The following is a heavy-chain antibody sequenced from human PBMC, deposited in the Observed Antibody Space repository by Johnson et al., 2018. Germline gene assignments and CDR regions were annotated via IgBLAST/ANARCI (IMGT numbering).Heavy chain of an antibody. J-gene: IGHJ6*02. CDR1: GFTFSSYP. V-gene: IGHV3-21*04. Sequence: VQLVQSGGVVVQPGRSLRLSCAASGFTFSSYPIHWVRQAPGKGLEWVSSISSSGSTIYYADSVKGRFTISRDNAKNSLYLQMNSLRAEDTAVYYCAIDIVVVPAAVYYYYYGMDVWGQGTTVTVSS. D-gene: IGHD2-2*01. CDR2: ISSSGSTI. CDR3: AIDIVVVPAAVYYYYYGMDV.